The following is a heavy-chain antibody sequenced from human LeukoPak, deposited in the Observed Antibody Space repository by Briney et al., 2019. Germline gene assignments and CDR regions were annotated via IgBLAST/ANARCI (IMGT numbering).Heavy chain of an antibody. CDR3: ARLTKGRYFDYIFAF. CDR2: INFIGRT. Sequence: SETLSLTCTVSGFSVSDPLSYWGWVRQPPGKGLEWIAEINFIGRTSYDSSLNSRVTMSVDTPKNQFSLKMTSVSAADTAVYFCARLTKGRYFDYIFAFWGQGILVTVSS. CDR1: GFSVSDPLSY. J-gene: IGHJ4*02. V-gene: IGHV4-39*01. D-gene: IGHD3-9*01.